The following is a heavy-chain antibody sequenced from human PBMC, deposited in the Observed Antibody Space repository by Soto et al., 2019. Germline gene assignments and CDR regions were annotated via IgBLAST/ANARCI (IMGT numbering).Heavy chain of an antibody. D-gene: IGHD6-13*01. V-gene: IGHV3-30-3*01. CDR2: ISYDGSNK. CDR1: GFTFSSYA. Sequence: GGSLRLSCAAAGFTFSSYAMHWVRQAPGKGLEWVAVISYDGSNKYYADSVKGRFTISRDNSKNTRDLQMNSLRAEDTAVYYCARRLAAAANTFWFDPWGQGTLVTVSS. J-gene: IGHJ5*02. CDR3: ARRLAAAANTFWFDP.